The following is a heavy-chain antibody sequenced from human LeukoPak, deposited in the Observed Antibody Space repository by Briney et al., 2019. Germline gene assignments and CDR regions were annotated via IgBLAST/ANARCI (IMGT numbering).Heavy chain of an antibody. D-gene: IGHD3-16*01. V-gene: IGHV6-1*01. CDR2: TYFRSKWFN. CDR3: AKGSLEGGFDY. Sequence: SQTLSLTCGLSGDSVSSNYAAWNWIRQSPSRGLEWLGMTYFRSKWFNDYAVSVRSRIIITPETPKNQFSLQLNSVTPEDTAVYYCAKGSLEGGFDYWGQGSLVIVSS. CDR1: GDSVSSNYAA. J-gene: IGHJ4*02.